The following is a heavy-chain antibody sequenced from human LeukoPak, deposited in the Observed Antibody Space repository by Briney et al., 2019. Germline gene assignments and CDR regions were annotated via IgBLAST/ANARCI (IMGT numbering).Heavy chain of an antibody. V-gene: IGHV4-4*07. CDR3: ARDNHRDWEGPIFGY. Sequence: SETLSLTCTVSGGSISGFHWSWIRQPAGKRLEWIGRFYVSGSSDYNPSLKSRVTMSVDTSKNQFSLRLNSVSAADTAVYYCARDNHRDWEGPIFGYWGQGTLVTVSS. D-gene: IGHD2-21*02. CDR2: FYVSGSS. CDR1: GGSISGFH. J-gene: IGHJ4*02.